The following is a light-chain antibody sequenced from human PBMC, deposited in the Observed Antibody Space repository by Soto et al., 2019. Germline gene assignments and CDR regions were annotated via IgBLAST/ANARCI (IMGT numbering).Light chain of an antibody. CDR1: QSLLHSNGYNY. CDR3: MQPLQSWT. V-gene: IGKV2-28*01. Sequence: DIVMTQSPLSLPVTPGEPASISCRSSQSLLHSNGYNYLDWYLQKPGQSPQLLFDVGSNRASGVPDRFSGSGSGTDFTLKISRVEAEDVGVYYCMQPLQSWTFGQGTKVEIK. J-gene: IGKJ1*01. CDR2: VGS.